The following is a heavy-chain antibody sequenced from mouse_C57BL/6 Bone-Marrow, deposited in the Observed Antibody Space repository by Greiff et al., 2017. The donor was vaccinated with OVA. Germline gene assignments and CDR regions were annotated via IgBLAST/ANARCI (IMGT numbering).Heavy chain of an antibody. D-gene: IGHD2-3*01. CDR2: IDPENGDT. CDR3: TTWLLPYYLDY. CDR1: GFNIKDDY. J-gene: IGHJ2*01. V-gene: IGHV14-4*01. Sequence: VQLQQSGAELVRPGASVKLSCTASGFNIKDDYMHWVKQRPEQGLEWIGWIDPENGDTEYASKFQGKATITADTSSNTAYLQLSSLTSEDTAVYYCTTWLLPYYLDYGGQGTTLTVSS.